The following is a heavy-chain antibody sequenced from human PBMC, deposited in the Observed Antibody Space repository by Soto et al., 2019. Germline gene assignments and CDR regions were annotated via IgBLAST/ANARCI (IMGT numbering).Heavy chain of an antibody. CDR2: ISAYNGNT. J-gene: IGHJ6*02. V-gene: IGHV1-18*01. Sequence: ASVKVSCKASGYTFTSYGISWVRQAPGQGLEWVGWISAYNGNTNYAQKLQGRVTMTRDTSTSTVYMELSSLRSEDTAVYYCARDGYYYDSSGYYPWGYYYGMDVWGQGTTVTVSS. CDR1: GYTFTSYG. D-gene: IGHD3-22*01. CDR3: ARDGYYYDSSGYYPWGYYYGMDV.